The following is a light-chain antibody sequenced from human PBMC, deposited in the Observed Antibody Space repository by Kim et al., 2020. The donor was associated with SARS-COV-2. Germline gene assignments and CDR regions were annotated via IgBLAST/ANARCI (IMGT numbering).Light chain of an antibody. CDR3: QQYNSHTPSWT. J-gene: IGKJ1*01. CDR1: QSISIW. Sequence: VVEGVSITSRCNQSISIWLSWYQHKPTKAPNVLIYDAASLKSGVPSRFSCSGSGTEFILTISSLQPDDFVTDYCQQYNSHTPSWTFGQGTKVDIK. V-gene: IGKV1-5*01. CDR2: DAA.